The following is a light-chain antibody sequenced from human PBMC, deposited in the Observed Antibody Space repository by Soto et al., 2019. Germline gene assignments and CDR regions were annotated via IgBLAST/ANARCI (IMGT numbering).Light chain of an antibody. Sequence: QSALTQPASMSGSPGQSITISCTGTSSDVGSYYPVSWFQQHPGKAPKLIIYEVNKRLSGVSDRFSGSKSGNTASLTISGLQAADEAEYYCCSYAGDTTFFVFGTGTKLTVL. CDR2: EVN. V-gene: IGLV2-23*02. J-gene: IGLJ1*01. CDR1: SSDVGSYYP. CDR3: CSYAGDTTFFV.